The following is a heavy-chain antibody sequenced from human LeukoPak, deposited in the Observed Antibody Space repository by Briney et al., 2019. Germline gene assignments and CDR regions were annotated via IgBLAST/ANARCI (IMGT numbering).Heavy chain of an antibody. V-gene: IGHV3-30*02. J-gene: IGHJ4*02. CDR2: IRYDGSNK. Sequence: GGSLRLSCAASGFTFSSFGMHWVRQAPGKGLEWVAFIRYDGSNKYYADSVKGRFTISRDNSKNTLYLQMNSLRAEDTAVYYCAKERDTAMVTIDYWGQGTLVTVSS. D-gene: IGHD5-18*01. CDR3: AKERDTAMVTIDY. CDR1: GFTFSSFG.